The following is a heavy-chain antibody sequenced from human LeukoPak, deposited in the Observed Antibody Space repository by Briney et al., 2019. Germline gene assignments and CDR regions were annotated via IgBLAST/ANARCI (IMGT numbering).Heavy chain of an antibody. J-gene: IGHJ5*02. CDR2: MNPNSGNT. V-gene: IGHV1-8*01. Sequence: ASVKVSCKASGYSFTKYINWVRQATGQGLEWMGWMNPNSGNTGYAPKFQGRVTMTRDTSISTAYMELSSLRSEDTAVYYCARARVDEDCSGGSCYHDDLWGQGTLVTVSS. CDR3: ARARVDEDCSGGSCYHDDL. CDR1: GYSFTKY. D-gene: IGHD2-15*01.